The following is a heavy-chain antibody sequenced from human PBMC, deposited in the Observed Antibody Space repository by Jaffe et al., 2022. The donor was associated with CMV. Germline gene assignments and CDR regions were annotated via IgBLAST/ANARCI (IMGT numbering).Heavy chain of an antibody. CDR1: GFTFDDYA. J-gene: IGHJ2*01. CDR2: ISWNSGSI. Sequence: EVQLVESGGGLVQPGRSLRLSCAASGFTFDDYAMHWVRQAPGKGLEWVSGISWNSGSIGYADSVKGRFTISRDNAKNSLYLQMNSLRAEDTALYYCAKAALYYYDSSGYPHGSYWYFDLWGRGTLVTVSS. CDR3: AKAALYYYDSSGYPHGSYWYFDL. V-gene: IGHV3-9*01. D-gene: IGHD3-22*01.